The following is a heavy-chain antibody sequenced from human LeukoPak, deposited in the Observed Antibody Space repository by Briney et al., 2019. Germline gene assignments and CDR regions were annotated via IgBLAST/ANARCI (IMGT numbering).Heavy chain of an antibody. CDR3: ARGYDY. CDR2: INQDGSEK. Sequence: GGSLRLSCAVSGFTFSDYWMNWVRQAPGKGLEWVANINQDGSEKYYVDSLKGRFTISRDNAQNSVYLQMNSLSAEDTAVYYCARGYDYWGQGTLVTVSS. J-gene: IGHJ4*02. V-gene: IGHV3-7*01. CDR1: GFTFSDYW.